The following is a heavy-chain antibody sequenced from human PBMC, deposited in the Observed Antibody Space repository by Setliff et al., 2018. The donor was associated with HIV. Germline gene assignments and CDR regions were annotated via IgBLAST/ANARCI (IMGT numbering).Heavy chain of an antibody. D-gene: IGHD6-19*01. V-gene: IGHV4-61*09. J-gene: IGHJ5*02. CDR2: IYTSGST. CDR3: ARHWRGSGWSNWFDP. Sequence: SETLSLTCTVSGGSISSGSYYWSWIRQPAGKGLEWIGHIYTSGSTNYNPSLKSRVTISVDTSKNQFSLKLSSVTAADTAVYYCARHWRGSGWSNWFDPWGQGTLVTVSS. CDR1: GGSISSGSYY.